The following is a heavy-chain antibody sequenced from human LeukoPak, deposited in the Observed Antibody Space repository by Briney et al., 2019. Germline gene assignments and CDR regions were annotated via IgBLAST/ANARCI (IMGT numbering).Heavy chain of an antibody. V-gene: IGHV1-2*02. CDR3: ARGRLRFESYWFHP. Sequence: ASVKVSCKASGYTFTGYYMHWVRQAPGQGLEWMGWINPNRGGTNYAQKFQGRVTMTRETSISPAYMELSRLRSDDTAVYYCARGRLRFESYWFHPWGQGTLVTVSS. CDR2: INPNRGGT. CDR1: GYTFTGYY. D-gene: IGHD5-12*01. J-gene: IGHJ5*02.